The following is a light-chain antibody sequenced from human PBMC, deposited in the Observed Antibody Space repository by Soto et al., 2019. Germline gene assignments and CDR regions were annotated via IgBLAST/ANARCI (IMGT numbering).Light chain of an antibody. Sequence: DIQMTQSPSTLSASVGDRVTITCRASQSISSGLAWYQKKPGKAPRLLIYDASTLESGVPSRFSGSGSGTEFTLTISSLQPEDFANYCCQHYSTVWSFGQGTKVDIK. CDR3: QHYSTVWS. CDR1: QSISSG. V-gene: IGKV1-5*01. CDR2: DAS. J-gene: IGKJ1*01.